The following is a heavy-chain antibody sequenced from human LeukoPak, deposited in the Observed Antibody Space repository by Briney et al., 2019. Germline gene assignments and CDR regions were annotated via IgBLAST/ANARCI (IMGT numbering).Heavy chain of an antibody. J-gene: IGHJ4*02. D-gene: IGHD6-19*01. Sequence: PGRSLRLSCAVSGFTFRNAGMHWVRQAPGKGLEWVAVISYDGSNKYYADSVKGRFTISRDNSKNTLYLQMNSLRAEDTAVYYCARDAEIAVAGVFDYWGQGTLVTVSS. V-gene: IGHV3-30*19. CDR2: ISYDGSNK. CDR1: GFTFRNAG. CDR3: ARDAEIAVAGVFDY.